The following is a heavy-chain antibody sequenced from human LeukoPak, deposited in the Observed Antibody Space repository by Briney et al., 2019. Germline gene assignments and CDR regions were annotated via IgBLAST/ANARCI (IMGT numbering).Heavy chain of an antibody. D-gene: IGHD6-13*01. CDR2: ISSSGTYK. J-gene: IGHJ4*02. Sequence: GGSLRVSCAASGFTFCSYSMCWVRQAPGKGLEWVSSISSSGTYKYYADSVKGRFTISRDNAKNSLYLQMNSLRAEDTAVYYCAKGKDSEAAATNDYWGQGTLVTVSS. CDR3: AKGKDSEAAATNDY. V-gene: IGHV3-21*01. CDR1: GFTFCSYS.